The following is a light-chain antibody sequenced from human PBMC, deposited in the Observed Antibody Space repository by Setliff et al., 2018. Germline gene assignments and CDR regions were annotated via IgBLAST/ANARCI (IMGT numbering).Light chain of an antibody. CDR2: GVS. Sequence: QSALTQPASVSGSPGQSITISCSGTSNDVGSYDLVSWYQQHPGKAPKLIIYGVSDRPSGVSSRFSGSKSGNAASLTISGLQTEDEADYCNAYTAGTTYVFGTGTKVTVL. CDR3: NAYTAGTTYV. CDR1: SNDVGSYDL. J-gene: IGLJ1*01. V-gene: IGLV2-14*03.